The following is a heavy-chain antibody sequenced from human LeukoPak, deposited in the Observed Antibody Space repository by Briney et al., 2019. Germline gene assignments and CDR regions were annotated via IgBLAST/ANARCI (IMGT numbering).Heavy chain of an antibody. CDR3: ARARHSGYDWDYYYMDV. CDR2: ISSSGSTI. D-gene: IGHD5-12*01. Sequence: PGGSLRLSCAASGFTFSSYEMNWVRQAPGKGLEWVSYISSSGSTIYYADSVKGRLTISRDNAKKSLYLQMNSLRAEDTAVYYCARARHSGYDWDYYYMDVWGKGTTVTVSS. CDR1: GFTFSSYE. J-gene: IGHJ6*03. V-gene: IGHV3-48*03.